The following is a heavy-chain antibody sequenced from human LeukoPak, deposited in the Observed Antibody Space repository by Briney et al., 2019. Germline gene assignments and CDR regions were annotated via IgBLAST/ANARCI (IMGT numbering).Heavy chain of an antibody. V-gene: IGHV3-30*02. D-gene: IGHD3-10*01. CDR2: IRYDGSNK. J-gene: IGHJ3*02. Sequence: GRSLRLSCAASGFTFSSYGMHWVRQAPGKGLEWVAFIRYDGSNKYYADSVKGRFTISRDNSKNTLYLQMNSLRAEDTAVYYCAKLYNNHSKNRKGDAFDIWGQGTMVTVSS. CDR1: GFTFSSYG. CDR3: AKLYNNHSKNRKGDAFDI.